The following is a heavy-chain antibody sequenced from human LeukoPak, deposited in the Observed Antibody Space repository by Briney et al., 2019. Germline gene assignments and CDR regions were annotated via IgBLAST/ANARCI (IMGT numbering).Heavy chain of an antibody. CDR3: ARGSPSHDLYGLDV. CDR2: ISTYNANT. J-gene: IGHJ6*02. CDR1: GYTFASYC. Sequence: DPVKASYTPSGYTFASYCIRRVRQSPGQGLEWMGWISTYNANTDYALRFQVRVTMTTDTSESTADMELRSLRSDDTAVYYCARGSPSHDLYGLDVWGQGTMDTVSS. V-gene: IGHV1-18*01. D-gene: IGHD3-3*01.